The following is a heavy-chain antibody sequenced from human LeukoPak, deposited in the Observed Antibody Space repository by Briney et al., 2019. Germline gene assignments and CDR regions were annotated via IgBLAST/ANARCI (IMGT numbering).Heavy chain of an antibody. Sequence: ASVKVSCKASGYTFTGYYMHWVQQAPGQGLEWMGWINPNSGGTNYAQKFQGRVTMTRDTSISTAYMELSRLRSDDTAVYDCARWYPGGVVVPAVSFNNWFDPWGQGTLVTVSS. V-gene: IGHV1-2*02. CDR2: INPNSGGT. D-gene: IGHD2-2*01. J-gene: IGHJ5*02. CDR1: GYTFTGYY. CDR3: ARWYPGGVVVPAVSFNNWFDP.